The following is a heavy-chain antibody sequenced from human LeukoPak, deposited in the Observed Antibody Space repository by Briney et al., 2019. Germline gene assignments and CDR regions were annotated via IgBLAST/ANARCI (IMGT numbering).Heavy chain of an antibody. Sequence: GGSLRLSCAASGFTFSSYGMHWVRQAPGRGPEWVAVISYDGSNEYYADSVKGRFTISRDNSKNTVYMQMNSLRVEDTAVYYCAKEDYYGSGSYLGYWGQGTPVTVSS. V-gene: IGHV3-30*18. CDR1: GFTFSSYG. D-gene: IGHD3-10*01. CDR3: AKEDYYGSGSYLGY. J-gene: IGHJ4*02. CDR2: ISYDGSNE.